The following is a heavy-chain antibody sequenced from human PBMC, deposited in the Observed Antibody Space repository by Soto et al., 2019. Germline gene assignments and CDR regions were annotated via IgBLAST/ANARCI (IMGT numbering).Heavy chain of an antibody. V-gene: IGHV3-23*01. Sequence: GGSLRLSCAASGFTFSSYAMSWVRQAPGKGLEWVSAISGSGGSTYYADSVKGRFTISRDNSKNTLYLQMNSLRAEDTAVYYCAKAGKRVHYGVIVPDYWGQGTLVTVSS. J-gene: IGHJ4*02. CDR3: AKAGKRVHYGVIVPDY. D-gene: IGHD4-17*01. CDR1: GFTFSSYA. CDR2: ISGSGGST.